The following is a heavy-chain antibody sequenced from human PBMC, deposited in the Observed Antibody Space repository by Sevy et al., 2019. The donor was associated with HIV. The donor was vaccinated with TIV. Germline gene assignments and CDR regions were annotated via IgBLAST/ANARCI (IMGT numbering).Heavy chain of an antibody. CDR3: ASEAGYGTDSRPFDY. CDR1: RFTFSTYV. J-gene: IGHJ4*02. Sequence: GGSLRLSCVASRFTFSTYVMHWVRQAPVKGLEWVAVIWHDGNSEYYADSVRGRFTISRDDSKNHLYLQMNSLRAEDTAVYYCASEAGYGTDSRPFDYWGQGTLVTVSS. V-gene: IGHV3-33*08. CDR2: IWHDGNSE. D-gene: IGHD5-12*01.